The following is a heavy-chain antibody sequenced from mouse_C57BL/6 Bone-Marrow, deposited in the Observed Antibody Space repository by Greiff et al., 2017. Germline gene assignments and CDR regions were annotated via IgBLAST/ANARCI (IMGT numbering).Heavy chain of an antibody. Sequence: QVQLQQPGAELVRPGSSVKMSCKASGYPFTSYWLHWVKQRPIQGLAWIGNIYPSDSDTPYTQQFKDKATLTVHNSSSTFYMQLSSLTPEDSEVYYCARRCDGSSRYFDVWGTGTTVTVSS. CDR3: ARRCDGSSRYFDV. CDR2: IYPSDSDT. D-gene: IGHD1-1*01. CDR1: GYPFTSYW. J-gene: IGHJ1*03. V-gene: IGHV1-52*01.